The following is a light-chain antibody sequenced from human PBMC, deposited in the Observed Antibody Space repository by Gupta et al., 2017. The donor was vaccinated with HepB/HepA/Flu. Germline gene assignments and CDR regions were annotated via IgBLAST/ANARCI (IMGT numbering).Light chain of an antibody. CDR2: AAS. V-gene: IGKV1-39*01. Sequence: DIQMTQPPSSLSASVGDRVTITCRASQRISSYLNWYQQKPGKAPKLLIYAASSLESGVPSRFSGSGSGTDFTLTISSLQPEDFATYYCQQSYRTPWTFGQGTKVEIK. J-gene: IGKJ1*01. CDR1: QRISSY. CDR3: QQSYRTPWT.